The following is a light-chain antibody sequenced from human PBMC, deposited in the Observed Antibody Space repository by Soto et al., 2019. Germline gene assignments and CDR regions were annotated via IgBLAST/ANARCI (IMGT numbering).Light chain of an antibody. Sequence: EVVLTQSPDTLSLSPGERATLSCRASQTVSTSFLAWYQQRPGQAPRLLIYAASVRATGTPARFSGSLYWTAFILTISSLEREYFALYCAKRYRTCQTFCQGTLQESK. CDR1: QTVSTSF. CDR2: AAS. J-gene: IGKJ5*01. V-gene: IGKV3-20*01. CDR3: KRYRTCQT.